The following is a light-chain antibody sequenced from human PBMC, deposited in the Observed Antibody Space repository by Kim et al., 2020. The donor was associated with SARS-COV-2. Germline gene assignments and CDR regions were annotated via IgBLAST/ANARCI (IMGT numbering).Light chain of an antibody. V-gene: IGKV3-20*01. CDR1: QSVSSSY. CDR3: VQYGRSPRT. CDR2: GAS. J-gene: IGKJ4*01. Sequence: DIVLTQSPGTLSLSPGERATLSCRASQSVSSSYIAWYQQKPGQAPRLLIYGASSRAAGIPDRFSGSGSVTDFTLTISRLEPEDFVVYYSVQYGRSPRTFGEGTKVDI.